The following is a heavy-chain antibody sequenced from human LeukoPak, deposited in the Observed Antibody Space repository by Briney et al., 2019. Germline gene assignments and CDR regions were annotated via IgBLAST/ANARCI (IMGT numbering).Heavy chain of an antibody. V-gene: IGHV3-23*01. Sequence: GGSLRLSCAASGFTFSSYGMSWVRQTPGKGLEWVSVISGSGDKIYYADSYGDSVKGRFTISRDSVKKSGFLQMNSPRVDDTAVYYCAGGPQYSGSHVYWGQGSLVTVSS. D-gene: IGHD1-26*01. CDR3: AGGPQYSGSHVY. J-gene: IGHJ4*02. CDR2: ISGSGDKI. CDR1: GFTFSSYG.